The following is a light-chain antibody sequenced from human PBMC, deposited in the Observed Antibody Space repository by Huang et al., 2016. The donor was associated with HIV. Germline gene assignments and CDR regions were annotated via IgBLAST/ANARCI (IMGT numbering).Light chain of an antibody. J-gene: IGKJ4*01. CDR2: VAT. CDR3: QQSYSALGLT. CDR1: QSIGTY. V-gene: IGKV1-39*01. Sequence: DIQMTQSPSSLSASVGDRVTIACRASQSIGTYLNWYQQKPGKAPRLLIHVATSLQSGVPSRFSGSGSERDFTLTISSLQPEEFATYYCQQSYSALGLTFGGGTNVEIK.